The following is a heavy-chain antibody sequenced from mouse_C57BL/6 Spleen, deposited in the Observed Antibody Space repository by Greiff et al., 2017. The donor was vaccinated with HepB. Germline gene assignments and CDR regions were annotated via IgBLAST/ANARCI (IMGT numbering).Heavy chain of an antibody. J-gene: IGHJ1*03. CDR2: IYPGDGDT. CDR1: GYAFSSSW. V-gene: IGHV1-82*01. CDR3: ARSGDYYGSSNWYFDV. Sequence: QVQLQQSGPELVKPGASVKISCKASGYAFSSSWMNWVKQRPGKGLEWIGRIYPGDGDTNYNGKFKGKATLTADKSSSTAYMQLSSLTSEDSAVYFCARSGDYYGSSNWYFDVWGTGTTVTVSS. D-gene: IGHD1-1*01.